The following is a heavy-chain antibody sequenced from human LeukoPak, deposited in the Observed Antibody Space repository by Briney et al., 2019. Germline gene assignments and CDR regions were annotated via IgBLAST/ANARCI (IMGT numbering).Heavy chain of an antibody. D-gene: IGHD6-13*01. Sequence: PSETLSLTCTVSGGSISSYYWSWIRQPPGKGLEGVGYIYSSGTPNYNPPLKSRVTISLDPSKNQFSLKLSSVTAADTAVYYCARLGSSWYFWFDPWGQGTLVTVSS. CDR2: IYSSGTP. J-gene: IGHJ5*02. V-gene: IGHV4-4*09. CDR3: ARLGSSWYFWFDP. CDR1: GGSISSYY.